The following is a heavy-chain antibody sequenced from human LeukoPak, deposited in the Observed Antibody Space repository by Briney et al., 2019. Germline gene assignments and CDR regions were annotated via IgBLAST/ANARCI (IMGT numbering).Heavy chain of an antibody. Sequence: GGSLRLSCAASGFTFSSYGMNWVRQAPGKGLEWVSYISSSSNIMNYADSVKGRFTTFRDNAKNSLFLQMNSLRAEDTAVYYCGTRAYWGQGTLVTVSS. CDR2: ISSSSNIM. V-gene: IGHV3-48*01. J-gene: IGHJ4*02. CDR3: GTRAY. CDR1: GFTFSSYG.